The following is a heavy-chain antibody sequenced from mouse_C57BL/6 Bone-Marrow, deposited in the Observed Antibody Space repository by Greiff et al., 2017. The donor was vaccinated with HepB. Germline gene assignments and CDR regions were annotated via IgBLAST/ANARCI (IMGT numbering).Heavy chain of an antibody. Sequence: VKVVESGAELVRPGTSVKMSCKASGYTFTNYWIGWAKQRPGHGLEWIGDIYPGGGYTNYNEKFKGTATLNADKSSSTAYMQFSSLTSEDSVIYYCARWWLLGAMDYWGQGTSVTVSS. D-gene: IGHD2-3*01. J-gene: IGHJ4*01. CDR1: GYTFTNYW. V-gene: IGHV1-63*01. CDR2: IYPGGGYT. CDR3: ARWWLLGAMDY.